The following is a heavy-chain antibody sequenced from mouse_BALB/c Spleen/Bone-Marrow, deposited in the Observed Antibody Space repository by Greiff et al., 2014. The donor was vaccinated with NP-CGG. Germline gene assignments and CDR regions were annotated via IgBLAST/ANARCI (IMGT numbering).Heavy chain of an antibody. D-gene: IGHD2-1*01. CDR3: ARQGVYYGKTYYAMDY. J-gene: IGHJ4*01. Sequence: EVQVVESGGGLVQPGGSLKISCAASGFTFSSYNMSWVRQTPEKRLEWVAYISNGGGSTYYPDTVKGRFTISRDNAKNTLYLRMISLKSEDTAMYYCARQGVYYGKTYYAMDYWGQGTSVTVSS. V-gene: IGHV5-12-2*01. CDR2: ISNGGGST. CDR1: GFTFSSYN.